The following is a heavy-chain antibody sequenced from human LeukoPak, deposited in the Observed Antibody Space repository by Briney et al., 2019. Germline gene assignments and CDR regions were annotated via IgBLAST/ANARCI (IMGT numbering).Heavy chain of an antibody. CDR1: GDSVSSNSAA. Sequence: SQTLSLTCAISGDSVSSNSAARNWIRQSPSRGLEWLGRTYYRSRWGNDYAISVKGRITINPDTSRNQFSLQLNSVTPEDTAVYYCVRDSDDYYWALDFWGRGTPVTVSS. V-gene: IGHV6-1*01. CDR2: TYYRSRWGN. J-gene: IGHJ4*02. D-gene: IGHD3-10*01. CDR3: VRDSDDYYWALDF.